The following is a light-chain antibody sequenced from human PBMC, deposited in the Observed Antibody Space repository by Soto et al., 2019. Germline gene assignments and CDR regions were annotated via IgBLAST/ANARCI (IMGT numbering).Light chain of an antibody. CDR2: GAS. CDR1: QSLSSN. J-gene: IGKJ2*01. CDR3: QQYNTWPPVFT. Sequence: EIVLTQSPATLSVSPGDSATLSCRASQSLSSNLAWYQQKPGQAPRLLMYGASTRATGIPDRFSGSESGTEVTLTISSLQSEDFAFYYCQQYNTWPPVFTFGQGTKLEIK. V-gene: IGKV3-15*01.